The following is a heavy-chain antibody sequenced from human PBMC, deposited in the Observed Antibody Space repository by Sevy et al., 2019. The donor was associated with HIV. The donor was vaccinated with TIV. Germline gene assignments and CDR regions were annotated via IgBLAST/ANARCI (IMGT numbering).Heavy chain of an antibody. CDR1: GYTFTSQG. Sequence: NNRGASVKVSCKTSGYTFTSQGFSWVRQAPGQGLEWMGWISAYNGGTNDAQKFQDRVTMTTDTSTNTAYMELRSLRSDDTAVYYCAGWICSNDVCYGQLVYWGQGTLVTVSS. CDR3: AGWICSNDVCYGQLVY. J-gene: IGHJ4*02. V-gene: IGHV1-18*01. CDR2: ISAYNGGT. D-gene: IGHD2-8*01.